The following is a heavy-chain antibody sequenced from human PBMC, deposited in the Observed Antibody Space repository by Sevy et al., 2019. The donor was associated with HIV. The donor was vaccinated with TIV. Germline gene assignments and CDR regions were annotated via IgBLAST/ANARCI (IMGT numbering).Heavy chain of an antibody. J-gene: IGHJ4*02. CDR3: AREHGDHPTFDY. Sequence: SETLSLTCTVSGGSITIYYWSWIRQPPGKGLEWIGYIYYSGSTNYNPSLKSRVTISVDTSKNQFSLKLSSVTAADTAVYYCAREHGDHPTFDYWGQGTLVTVSS. V-gene: IGHV4-59*01. CDR2: IYYSGST. CDR1: GGSITIYY. D-gene: IGHD4-17*01.